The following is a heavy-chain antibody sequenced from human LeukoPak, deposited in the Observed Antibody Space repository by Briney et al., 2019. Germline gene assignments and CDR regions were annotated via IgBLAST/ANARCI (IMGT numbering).Heavy chain of an antibody. CDR2: IKQDGSEK. J-gene: IGHJ6*03. D-gene: IGHD1-26*01. CDR3: ARNPSGIVGAPTHYCYYMDV. CDR1: GFTFSTYW. Sequence: PGGSLRLSCAASGFTFSTYWMSWVRQAPGKGLEWVANIKQDGSEKNYVDSVKGRFTISRDNAKNSLYLQMNSLTAEDTAVYYCARNPSGIVGAPTHYCYYMDVWGRGTTVTISS. V-gene: IGHV3-7*01.